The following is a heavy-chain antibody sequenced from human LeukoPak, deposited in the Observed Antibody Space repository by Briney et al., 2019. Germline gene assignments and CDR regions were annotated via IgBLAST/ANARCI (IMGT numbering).Heavy chain of an antibody. CDR2: IYHSGST. CDR1: GDSSSSYY. D-gene: IGHD3-16*01. Sequence: SETLSLTCTASGDSSSSYYWSWIRQPPGKGLEWIGYIYHSGSTEYNPSLKSRVTISLDTSKNQFSLKLRSVTPADTAVYYCAGDYKTLAYWGQGTLVTVSS. CDR3: AGDYKTLAY. J-gene: IGHJ4*02. V-gene: IGHV4-59*01.